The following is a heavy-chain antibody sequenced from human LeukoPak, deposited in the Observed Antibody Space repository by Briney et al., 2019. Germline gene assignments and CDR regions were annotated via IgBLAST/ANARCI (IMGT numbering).Heavy chain of an antibody. CDR1: GYTFTSYG. CDR3: ARDRDEIYSGYDPAADY. V-gene: IGHV1-18*04. CDR2: ISAYNGNT. J-gene: IGHJ4*02. Sequence: ASVKVSCKASGYTFTSYGISWVRQAPGQGLEWMGGISAYNGNTNYAQKLQGRVTMTTDTSTSTAYMELRSLTSDDTAVYYCARDRDEIYSGYDPAADYWGQGTLVTVSS. D-gene: IGHD5-12*01.